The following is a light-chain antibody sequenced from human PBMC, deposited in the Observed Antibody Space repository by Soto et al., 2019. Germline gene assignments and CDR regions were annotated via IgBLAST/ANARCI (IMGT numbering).Light chain of an antibody. CDR2: EIT. CDR1: ATAVGANNY. J-gene: IGLJ3*02. CDR3: TSYVGLGIWV. Sequence: QFALPQPPSGSGSPGQAVTISCSGAATAVGANNYFSWYQRYPAKAPKLMIYEITKRPSGVPDRFSGSKAGTTASLTVCGLEDEDEADYYCTSYVGLGIWVFGGGTKLTVL. V-gene: IGLV2-8*01.